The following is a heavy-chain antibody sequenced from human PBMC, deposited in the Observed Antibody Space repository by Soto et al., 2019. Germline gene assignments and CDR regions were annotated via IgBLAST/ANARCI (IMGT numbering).Heavy chain of an antibody. CDR1: GFTFSIYA. J-gene: IGHJ3*01. D-gene: IGHD6-19*01. V-gene: IGHV3-23*01. Sequence: EVQLLESGGGLVQPGGSLRLSCAASGFTFSIYAMSWVRQAPGKGLEWVSGISGSGGDTFYADSVKGRFTISRDNPKNTVYLQMNRLSAEDTAVYYCAIYNSGWYGAFDSWGQRTMVIVSS. CDR2: ISGSGGDT. CDR3: AIYNSGWYGAFDS.